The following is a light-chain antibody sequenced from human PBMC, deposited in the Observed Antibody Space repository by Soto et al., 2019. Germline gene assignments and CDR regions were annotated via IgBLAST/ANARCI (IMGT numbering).Light chain of an antibody. CDR3: QQRKHWPPIT. J-gene: IGKJ5*01. CDR1: QGIGDT. Sequence: EVVMTQSPATLSVSPGEGVTLSCRASQGIGDTLAWYQHKPGQTPRLLIYDTSTRATGVPARFSGSRSGPEFTLTINSLEPEDSAVYFCQQRKHWPPITFGQGTRLEIK. V-gene: IGKV3-15*01. CDR2: DTS.